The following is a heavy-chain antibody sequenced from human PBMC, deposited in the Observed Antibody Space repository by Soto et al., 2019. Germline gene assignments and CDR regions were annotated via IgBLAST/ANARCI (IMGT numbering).Heavy chain of an antibody. D-gene: IGHD3-10*01. V-gene: IGHV1-18*01. CDR2: INTHNGNT. CDR3: TREGSAPYYYYGMDA. Sequence: QVQLEQSAPEVKKPGASVKVSCKASGYTFTTYGISWVRQAPGQGLEWLGWINTHNGNTNYAQNLQGRVIMTADTSTSTAYMALRSLRSDDTAIYYCTREGSAPYYYYGMDALGQGTTVTVSS. J-gene: IGHJ6*02. CDR1: GYTFTTYG.